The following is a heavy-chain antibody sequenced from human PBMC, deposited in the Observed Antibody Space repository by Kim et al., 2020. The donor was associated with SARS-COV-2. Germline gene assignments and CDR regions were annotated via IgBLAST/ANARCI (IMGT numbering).Heavy chain of an antibody. D-gene: IGHD4-17*01. CDR2: ST. CDR3: ASWDYGDFDY. J-gene: IGHJ4*02. V-gene: IGHV3-74*01. Sequence: STSYADSVKGRCTISRDNAKNTLYLQMNSLRAEDTAVYYCASWDYGDFDYWGQGTLVTVSS.